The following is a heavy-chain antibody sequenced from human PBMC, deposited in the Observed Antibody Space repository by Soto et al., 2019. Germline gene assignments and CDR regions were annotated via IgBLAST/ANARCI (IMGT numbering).Heavy chain of an antibody. V-gene: IGHV3-23*01. CDR1: GFTFSSYA. J-gene: IGHJ4*02. CDR2: ISGSGGST. D-gene: IGHD3-22*01. Sequence: PGGSLRLSCAASGFTFSSYAMSWVRQAPGKGLEWVSAISGSGGSTYYADSVKGRFTISRDNSKNTLYLQMNSLRAEDTAVYYWAKDDYYDSSGFSAVAYWAQEPLVPVSS. CDR3: AKDDYYDSSGFSAVAY.